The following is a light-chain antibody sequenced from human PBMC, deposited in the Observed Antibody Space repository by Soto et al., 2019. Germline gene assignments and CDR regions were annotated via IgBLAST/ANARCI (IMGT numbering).Light chain of an antibody. CDR1: QSLLHSNGYNY. CDR3: MQALQMPLT. CDR2: LGS. Sequence: DIVMTQSPLSLCVTPGEPASISCRSSQSLLHSNGYNYLDWYLQKPGQSPQLLIYLGSNRASGVPDRFSGSGSGTDFTLKISRVEAEDVGIYYCMQALQMPLTFGGGTKVEIK. V-gene: IGKV2-28*01. J-gene: IGKJ4*01.